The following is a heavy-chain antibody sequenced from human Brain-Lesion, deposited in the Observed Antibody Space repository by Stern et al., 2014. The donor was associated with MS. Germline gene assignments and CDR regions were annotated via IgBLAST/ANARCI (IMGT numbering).Heavy chain of an antibody. CDR1: GGSLSSGGYH. CDR3: ARVGVYVQTGWFDP. Sequence: MQLVESGPGLVKPSQTLSLTCTVSGGSLSSGGYHWSWIRQHPGKGRVWIGYIHESGNTYYNSALKSRVTISRETSKNQFSLNLNSVTAADTAVYYCARVGVYVQTGWFDPWGQGALVTVSS. V-gene: IGHV4-31*03. CDR2: IHESGNT. D-gene: IGHD2-8*01. J-gene: IGHJ5*02.